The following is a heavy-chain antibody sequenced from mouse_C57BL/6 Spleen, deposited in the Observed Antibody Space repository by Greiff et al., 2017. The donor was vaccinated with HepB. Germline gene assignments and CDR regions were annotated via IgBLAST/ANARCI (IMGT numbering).Heavy chain of an antibody. V-gene: IGHV5-6*01. CDR1: GFTFSSYG. Sequence: SGGDLVKPGGSLKLSCAASGFTFSSYGMSWVRQTPDKRLEWVATISSGGSYTYYPDSVKGRFTISRDNAKNTLYLQMSSLKSEDTAMYYCARQGDYYGSSYWYFDVWGTGTTVTVSS. D-gene: IGHD1-1*01. J-gene: IGHJ1*03. CDR2: ISSGGSYT. CDR3: ARQGDYYGSSYWYFDV.